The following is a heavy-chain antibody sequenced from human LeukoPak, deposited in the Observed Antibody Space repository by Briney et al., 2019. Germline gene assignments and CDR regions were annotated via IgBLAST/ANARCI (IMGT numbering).Heavy chain of an antibody. CDR1: GFTFSSYW. V-gene: IGHV3-7*01. J-gene: IGHJ6*02. CDR2: IKQDGSEK. CDR3: ASLAVAASYYYYGMDV. Sequence: GGSLRLSCAASGFTFSSYWMSWVRQAPGKGLEGVANIKQDGSEKYYVDSVKGRFTISRDNAKNSLYLQMNSLRAEDTAVYYCASLAVAASYYYYGMDVWGQGTTVTVSS. D-gene: IGHD6-19*01.